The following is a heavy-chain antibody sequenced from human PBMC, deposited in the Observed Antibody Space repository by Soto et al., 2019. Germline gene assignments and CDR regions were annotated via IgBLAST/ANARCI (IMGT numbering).Heavy chain of an antibody. CDR1: GFTFSSYS. J-gene: IGHJ4*02. CDR3: ARDLPLHIKMITFGGVIPSFDY. V-gene: IGHV3-21*01. Sequence: GGSLRLSCAASGFTFSSYSMNWVRQAPGKGLEWVSSISSSSSYIYYADSVKGRFTISRDNAKNSLYLQMNSLRAEDTAVYYCARDLPLHIKMITFGGVIPSFDYWGQGTLVTVSS. D-gene: IGHD3-16*02. CDR2: ISSSSSYI.